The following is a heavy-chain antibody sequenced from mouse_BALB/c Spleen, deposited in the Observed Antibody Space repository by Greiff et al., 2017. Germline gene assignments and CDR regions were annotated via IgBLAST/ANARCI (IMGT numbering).Heavy chain of an antibody. CDR2: FNPSNGGT. Sequence: QVQLKQPGAELVKPGASVKLSCKASGYTFTSYYMYWVKQRPGQGLEWIGGFNPSNGGTNFIEKFRSKVTLTVDKSSSTAYMQLSSLTSEDSAVYYCTRGVYGSSSAMDYWGQGTSVTVSS. J-gene: IGHJ4*01. CDR3: TRGVYGSSSAMDY. V-gene: IGHV1S81*02. D-gene: IGHD1-1*01. CDR1: GYTFTSYY.